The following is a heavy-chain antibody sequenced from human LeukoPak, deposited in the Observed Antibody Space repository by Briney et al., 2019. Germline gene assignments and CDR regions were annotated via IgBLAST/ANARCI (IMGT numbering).Heavy chain of an antibody. CDR1: EFTFSSYS. CDR2: ISSSSKYI. Sequence: PGGSLRLSCAASEFTFSSYSMNWVRQAPGKGLEWVSSISSSSKYIYYADSVKGRFTISRDNAKNSLYLQMNSLRAEDTAVYYCAKELDYSNFFDYWGQGTLVTVSS. V-gene: IGHV3-21*01. CDR3: AKELDYSNFFDY. J-gene: IGHJ4*02. D-gene: IGHD4-11*01.